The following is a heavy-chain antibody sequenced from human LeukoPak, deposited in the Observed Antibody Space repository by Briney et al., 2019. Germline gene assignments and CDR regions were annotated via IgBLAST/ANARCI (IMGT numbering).Heavy chain of an antibody. Sequence: SETLSLTCAVYGGSFSGYYWSWIRQPPGKGLEWIGEINHSGSTNYNPSLKSRVTISVDTSKNQFSLKLSSVTAADTAVYYCASSGSYLAYYYYYMDVWGKGTTVTISS. D-gene: IGHD1-26*01. CDR3: ASSGSYLAYYYYYMDV. CDR2: INHSGST. V-gene: IGHV4-34*01. CDR1: GGSFSGYY. J-gene: IGHJ6*03.